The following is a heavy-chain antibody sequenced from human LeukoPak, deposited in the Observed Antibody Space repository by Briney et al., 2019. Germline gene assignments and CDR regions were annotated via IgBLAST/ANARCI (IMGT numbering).Heavy chain of an antibody. V-gene: IGHV4-4*09. CDR3: ARLGGHHSGYYYYMDV. CDR2: VYTSGST. Sequence: PSDPLSLPCTVSGGSISSYYRSWMRQPPGKGREWIGYVYTSGSTNYNPPLKSRVTISVDTSKTQFSLKLSSVTAADTAGYYCARLGGHHSGYYYYMDVWGKGTTVTVSS. J-gene: IGHJ6*03. D-gene: IGHD3-16*01. CDR1: GGSISSYY.